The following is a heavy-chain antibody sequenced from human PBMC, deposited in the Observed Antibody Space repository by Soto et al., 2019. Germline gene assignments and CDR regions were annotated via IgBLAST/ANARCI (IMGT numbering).Heavy chain of an antibody. V-gene: IGHV4-4*07. Sequence: QVLLQESGPGLVRPSETLFLTCTVSSDSFTTSYWGWIRQPAGGGLEWIGRVYNSGSTNYNPSLESRLTLSVDPSKNQFSLKLSSVTAADTAVYYCGGGTSGRSFGLIDYWGQGILVTVSS. CDR1: SDSFTTSY. D-gene: IGHD1-26*01. CDR2: VYNSGST. J-gene: IGHJ4*02. CDR3: GGGTSGRSFGLIDY.